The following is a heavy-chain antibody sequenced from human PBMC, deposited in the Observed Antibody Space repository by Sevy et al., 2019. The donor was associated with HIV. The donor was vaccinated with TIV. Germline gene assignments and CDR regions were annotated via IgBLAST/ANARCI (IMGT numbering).Heavy chain of an antibody. D-gene: IGHD3-3*01. CDR2: IYYSGST. V-gene: IGHV4-59*13. J-gene: IGHJ6*02. CDR3: ARFGRYDFWSGYYGGDYYYGMDV. CDR1: GGSISSYY. Sequence: SETLSLTCTVSGGSISSYYWSWIRQPPGKGLEWIGYIYYSGSTNYNPSPKSRVTISVDTSKNQFSLKLGSVTAADPAVYYCARFGRYDFWSGYYGGDYYYGMDVWGQGTTVTVSS.